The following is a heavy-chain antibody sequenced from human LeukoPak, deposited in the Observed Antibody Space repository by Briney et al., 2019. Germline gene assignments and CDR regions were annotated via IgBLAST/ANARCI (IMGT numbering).Heavy chain of an antibody. V-gene: IGHV1-18*01. CDR1: GYSYTSHG. CDR2: ISAYNGNT. J-gene: IGHJ4*02. CDR3: ARLWSYCSLTFDY. Sequence: GASVTDSRRDSGYSYTSHGLSWVRPAPGQGREWMGWISAYNGNTNYAQSLQGGVTMTTETSSSTAYMELRSVRSDDTAVYYCARLWSYCSLTFDYWGQGTLVTVSS. D-gene: IGHD1-26*01.